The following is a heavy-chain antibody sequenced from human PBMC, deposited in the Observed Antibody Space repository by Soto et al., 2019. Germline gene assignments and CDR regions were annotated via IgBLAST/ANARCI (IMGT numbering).Heavy chain of an antibody. V-gene: IGHV3-33*06. CDR2: IWFDGSNK. CDR3: AKIRGYDLGSTTFQH. J-gene: IGHJ1*01. CDR1: GFTFNSYG. D-gene: IGHD5-12*01. Sequence: GGSLRLSCAASGFTFNSYGMHWVRQAPGKGLEWVAVIWFDGSNKYYADSVKGRFTISRDNFENTLYLQMNSLRAEDTAVYYCAKIRGYDLGSTTFQHWGQGTLVTVSS.